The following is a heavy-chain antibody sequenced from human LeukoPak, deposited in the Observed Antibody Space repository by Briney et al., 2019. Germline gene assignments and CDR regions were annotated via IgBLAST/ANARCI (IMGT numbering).Heavy chain of an antibody. CDR1: GYPFTSYD. CDR2: MNPSNGNT. Sequence: ASVKVSCKASGYPFTSYDNNWVRQAPGQGLEWMGWMNPSNGNTGYAQKLQGRVSMTRDTSMSTAYMELSGLTSEDTAIYYCARNPAETGDFEPWGQGTLVTVSS. CDR3: ARNPAETGDFEP. J-gene: IGHJ5*02. V-gene: IGHV1-8*01. D-gene: IGHD2/OR15-2a*01.